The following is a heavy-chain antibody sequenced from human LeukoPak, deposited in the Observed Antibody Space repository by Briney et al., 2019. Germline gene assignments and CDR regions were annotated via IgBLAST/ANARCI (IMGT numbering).Heavy chain of an antibody. CDR3: ARVRDSSGWRRGLGFDP. D-gene: IGHD6-19*01. V-gene: IGHV4-34*01. CDR1: GGSFSGYY. Sequence: PSETLSLTCAVYGGSFSGYYWSWIRQPPGKGLEWIGEINHSGSTNYNLSLKSRVTISVDTSKNQCSLKLSSVTAADTAVYYCARVRDSSGWRRGLGFDPWGQGTLVTVSS. J-gene: IGHJ5*02. CDR2: INHSGST.